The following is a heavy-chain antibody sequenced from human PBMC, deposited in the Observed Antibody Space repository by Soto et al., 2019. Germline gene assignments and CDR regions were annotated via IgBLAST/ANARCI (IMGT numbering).Heavy chain of an antibody. Sequence: QVQLVQSGAEVKKPGASVKVSCKASGYTFTSYGISWVRQAPGQGLEWMGWSSGYNGNTNYAQKLQGRVTMTTDTSPSTAYMELRSLRSDDTAVYYCASDKGAYCGGDCYSTWFDPWGQGTLVTVSS. D-gene: IGHD2-21*02. CDR2: SSGYNGNT. V-gene: IGHV1-18*01. CDR3: ASDKGAYCGGDCYSTWFDP. J-gene: IGHJ5*02. CDR1: GYTFTSYG.